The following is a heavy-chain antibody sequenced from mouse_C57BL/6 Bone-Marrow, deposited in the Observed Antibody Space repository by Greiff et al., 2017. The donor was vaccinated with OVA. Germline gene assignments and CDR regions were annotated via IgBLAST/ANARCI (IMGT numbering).Heavy chain of an antibody. J-gene: IGHJ2*01. CDR1: GYTFTSYG. CDR2: IYPRSGNT. D-gene: IGHD2-4*01. CDR3: ARKRAIYYDYDRGFDY. Sequence: QVQLQQSGAELARPGASVKLSCKASGYTFTSYGISWVKQRTGQGLEWIGEIYPRSGNTYYNEKFKGKATLTADKSSSTAYMELRSLTFEDSAVYFCARKRAIYYDYDRGFDYWGQGTTLTVSS. V-gene: IGHV1-81*01.